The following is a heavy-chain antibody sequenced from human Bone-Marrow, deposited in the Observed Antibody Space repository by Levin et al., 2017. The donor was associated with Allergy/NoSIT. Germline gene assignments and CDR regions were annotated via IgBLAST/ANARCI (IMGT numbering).Heavy chain of an antibody. Sequence: AGGSLRLSCAASGFTFRYFAMHWFRQTPGKGLEWVALISYDGSNIYYADSVRGRFTISRDNSKNTFYLQMNSLRAADTAVYYCARDRGDKSGYCYGLFDHWGQGTLVTVSS. CDR2: ISYDGSNI. J-gene: IGHJ4*02. V-gene: IGHV3-30*04. D-gene: IGHD3-22*01. CDR3: ARDRGDKSGYCYGLFDH. CDR1: GFTFRYFA.